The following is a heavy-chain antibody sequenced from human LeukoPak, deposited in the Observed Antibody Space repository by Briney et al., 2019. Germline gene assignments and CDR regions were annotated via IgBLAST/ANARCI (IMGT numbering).Heavy chain of an antibody. D-gene: IGHD6-19*01. CDR3: ARGADSSGWYSGWFY. CDR1: DYTFTTYG. CDR2: ISVYNGDT. Sequence: ASVKVSCKASDYTFTTYGITWVRQVPGQGLEWMGWISVYNGDTKYAQNFQGRVTLTTDTSTSTVYMELRSLKSDDTAVYYCARGADSSGWYSGWFYWGQGTLVTVSS. V-gene: IGHV1-18*01. J-gene: IGHJ4*02.